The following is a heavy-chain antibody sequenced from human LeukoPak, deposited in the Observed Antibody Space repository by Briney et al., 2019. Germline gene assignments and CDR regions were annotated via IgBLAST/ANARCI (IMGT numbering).Heavy chain of an antibody. CDR1: GFTVSSNY. CDR3: AKAESSGPDY. Sequence: GGSLRLSCAASGFTVSSNYMSWVRQAPGKGLEWVSAISGSGGSTYYADSVKGRFTISRDNSKNTLYLQMNSLRDEDTAVYYCAKAESSGPDYWGQGTLVTVSS. J-gene: IGHJ4*02. V-gene: IGHV3-23*01. CDR2: ISGSGGST. D-gene: IGHD6-19*01.